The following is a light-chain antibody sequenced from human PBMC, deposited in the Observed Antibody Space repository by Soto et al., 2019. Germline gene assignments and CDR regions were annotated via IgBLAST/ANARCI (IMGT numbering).Light chain of an antibody. CDR2: DVS. J-gene: IGLJ1*01. CDR3: SSFTSSSTLV. V-gene: IGLV2-14*03. Sequence: QSVLAQPASVSGSRGQSITISCTGTSSDVGRYNYVSWFQQHPGKVPKLIIYDVSNWPSGVSDRFSGSKSGNTASLTISGLHPEDEADYYCSSFTSSSTLVFGTGTKVTVL. CDR1: SSDVGRYNY.